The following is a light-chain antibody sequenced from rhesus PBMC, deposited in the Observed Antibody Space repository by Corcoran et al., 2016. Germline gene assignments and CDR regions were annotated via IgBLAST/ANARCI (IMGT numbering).Light chain of an antibody. Sequence: DIQMTQSPSSLSASVGDRVTITCRASQGISSYLNWYQQKPGKAPKLLNYYANRLESGVPSRFIGSGSGKEFNLTISSLQPEDFATYYCQQYNSLPPTFGQGTKVEIK. CDR3: QQYNSLPPT. J-gene: IGKJ1*01. V-gene: IGKV1-32*01. CDR1: QGISSY. CDR2: YAN.